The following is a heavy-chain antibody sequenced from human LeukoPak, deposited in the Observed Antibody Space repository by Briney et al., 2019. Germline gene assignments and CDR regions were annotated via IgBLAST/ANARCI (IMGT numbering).Heavy chain of an antibody. D-gene: IGHD3-22*01. J-gene: IGHJ5*02. CDR2: IYSGGST. Sequence: GGSLRLSCVASGFTFSSYAMSWVRQAPGKGLEWVSVIYSGGSTYYADSVKGRFTISRDNSKNTLYLQMNSLRAEDTAVYYCAREYDSSGYIFSSWGQGTLVTVSS. CDR3: AREYDSSGYIFSS. V-gene: IGHV3-53*01. CDR1: GFTFSSYA.